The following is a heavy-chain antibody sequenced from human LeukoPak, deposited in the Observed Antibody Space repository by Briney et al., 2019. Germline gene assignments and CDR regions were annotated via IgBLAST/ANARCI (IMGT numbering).Heavy chain of an antibody. CDR1: GFTFRSYA. J-gene: IGHJ5*02. V-gene: IGHV3-23*01. Sequence: GGSLRLSCAASGFTFRSYAMSWVRQAPGKGLEWVSGTSGSGRSTNYAAPVKGRFTISRDNSKNMLYLQMNSLRAEDTAVYYCVKLGFGELFDLTWFDPWGQGTLVTVSS. D-gene: IGHD3-10*01. CDR2: TSGSGRST. CDR3: VKLGFGELFDLTWFDP.